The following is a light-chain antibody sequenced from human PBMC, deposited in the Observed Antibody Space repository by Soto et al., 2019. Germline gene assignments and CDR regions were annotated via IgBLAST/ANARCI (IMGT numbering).Light chain of an antibody. J-gene: IGKJ4*01. Sequence: IQVTQSPSYLSASVGDRVTITCQASQDTRNYLNWYQQKPGKAPKLLIYGASSLAIGVPSRFSGSGSATYFTFTISSVQPEDIATYYCQQHNDLPAFGGGTKVDIK. CDR3: QQHNDLPA. CDR2: GAS. CDR1: QDTRNY. V-gene: IGKV1-33*01.